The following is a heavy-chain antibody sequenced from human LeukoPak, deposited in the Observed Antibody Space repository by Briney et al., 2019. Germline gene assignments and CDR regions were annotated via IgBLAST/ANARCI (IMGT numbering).Heavy chain of an antibody. Sequence: ASVKVSCKASGFTFTSYDINWVRQATGQGLEWMGWMNPNSGNTGYAQKFQGRVTMTGDTSTSTAYMELSSLRSEDTAVYYCARVTYYEILTGYYKGGDFDYWGQGTLVTVSS. J-gene: IGHJ4*02. V-gene: IGHV1-8*01. CDR3: ARVTYYEILTGYYKGGDFDY. CDR2: MNPNSGNT. CDR1: GFTFTSYD. D-gene: IGHD3-9*01.